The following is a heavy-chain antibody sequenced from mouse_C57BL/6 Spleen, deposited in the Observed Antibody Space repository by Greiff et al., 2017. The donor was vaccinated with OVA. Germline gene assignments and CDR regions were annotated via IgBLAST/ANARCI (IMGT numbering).Heavy chain of an antibody. CDR3: ARAYYDYDDYFDY. CDR2: IDPSDSET. Sequence: QVQLQQPGAELVRPGSSVKLSCKASGYTFTSYWMHWVKQRPIQGLEWIGNIDPSDSETHYNQKFKDKATLTVDKSSSTAYMQLSSLTSEDSAVYYCARAYYDYDDYFDYWGQGTTLTVSS. D-gene: IGHD2-4*01. V-gene: IGHV1-52*01. J-gene: IGHJ2*01. CDR1: GYTFTSYW.